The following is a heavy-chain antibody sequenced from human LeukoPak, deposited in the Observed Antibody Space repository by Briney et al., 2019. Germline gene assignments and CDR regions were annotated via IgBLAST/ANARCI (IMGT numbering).Heavy chain of an antibody. CDR2: IRYDGSNK. CDR1: GFTFSSYG. Sequence: GGSLILSCAASGFTFSSYGMHWVRQAPGKGLEWVAFIRYDGSNKYYADSVKGRFTISRDNSKNTLYLQMNSLRAEDTAVYYCARDGGGTMVRGAKSQPRIRLGGWTTGVFDYWGQGTLVTVSS. V-gene: IGHV3-30*02. J-gene: IGHJ4*02. CDR3: ARDGGGTMVRGAKSQPRIRLGGWTTGVFDY. D-gene: IGHD3-10*01.